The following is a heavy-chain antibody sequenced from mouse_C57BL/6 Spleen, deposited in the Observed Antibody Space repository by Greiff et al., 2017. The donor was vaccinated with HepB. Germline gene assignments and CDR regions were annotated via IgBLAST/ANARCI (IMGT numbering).Heavy chain of an antibody. Sequence: EVQLVESGGGLVKPGGSLKLSCAASGFTFSSYAMSWVRQTPEKRLEWVATISDGGSYTYYPDNVKGRFTISRDNAKNNLYLQMSHLKSEDTAMYYCARDRGGYLYYFDYWGQGTTLTVSS. CDR3: ARDRGGYLYYFDY. CDR2: ISDGGSYT. V-gene: IGHV5-4*01. D-gene: IGHD2-3*01. J-gene: IGHJ2*01. CDR1: GFTFSSYA.